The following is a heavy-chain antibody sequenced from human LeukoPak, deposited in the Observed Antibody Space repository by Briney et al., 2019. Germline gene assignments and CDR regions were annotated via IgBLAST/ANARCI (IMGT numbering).Heavy chain of an antibody. CDR3: ARASFNVVFGNWFDP. CDR1: SGSIGSSSNY. D-gene: IGHD2-8*01. V-gene: IGHV4-39*01. Sequence: PSETLSLTCTVSSGSIGSSSNYWGWIRQAPGKGLEWIGNVYYSGSTFYNPSLKSRVIISVDTSKNQFSLKLRSVTTADTAIYYCARASFNVVFGNWFDPWGQGTLVTVSS. J-gene: IGHJ5*02. CDR2: VYYSGST.